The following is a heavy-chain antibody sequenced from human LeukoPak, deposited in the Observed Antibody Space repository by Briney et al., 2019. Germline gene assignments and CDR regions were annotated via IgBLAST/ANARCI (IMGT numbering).Heavy chain of an antibody. V-gene: IGHV3-30*18. CDR2: ISNDGSNK. J-gene: IGHJ5*02. CDR3: AKDLSRGYCSSTSCYNWFDP. D-gene: IGHD2-2*01. Sequence: PGRSLRLSCAASGFTFSSYGMHWVRQAPGKGLEWVAVISNDGSNKYYADSVKGRFTISRDNSKNTLYLQMNSLRAEDTAVYYCAKDLSRGYCSSTSCYNWFDPWGQGTLVTVSS. CDR1: GFTFSSYG.